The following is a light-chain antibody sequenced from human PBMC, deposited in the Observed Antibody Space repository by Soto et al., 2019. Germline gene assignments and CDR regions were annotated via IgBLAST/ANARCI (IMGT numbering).Light chain of an antibody. CDR2: GAS. CDR3: QQLMSYPIT. CDR1: QGISNY. Sequence: DIKLNQSPSFLSASVGDRVTITCRASQGISNYLAWYQQKPRKAPEVLIFGASTLQSGVPSRFSGSGSGTEFTLTISSLQPEDFATYYCQQLMSYPITFGQGTRLEVK. J-gene: IGKJ5*01. V-gene: IGKV1-9*01.